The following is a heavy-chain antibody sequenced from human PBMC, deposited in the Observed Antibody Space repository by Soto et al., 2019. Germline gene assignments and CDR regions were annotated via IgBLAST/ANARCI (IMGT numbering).Heavy chain of an antibody. V-gene: IGHV1-46*01. CDR1: GYTFTRYY. Sequence: SVKVSWQASGYTFTRYYMHWVRQAPVQGLEWMGIINPSGGSTSYAQKFQGRVTMTRDTSTSTVYMELSSLRSEDTAVHYCARDPEVQQLPHHYFDYWGQGTLVTVSS. CDR2: INPSGGST. CDR3: ARDPEVQQLPHHYFDY. J-gene: IGHJ4*02. D-gene: IGHD6-13*01.